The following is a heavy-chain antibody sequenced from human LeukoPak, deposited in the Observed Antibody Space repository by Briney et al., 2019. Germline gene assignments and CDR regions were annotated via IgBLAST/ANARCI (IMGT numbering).Heavy chain of an antibody. Sequence: GGSLRLSCAASGFTFSSYAMTWVRQAPGKGLEWVSGISGSGGNTYYTDSVRGRLSISRDNSKNTLYLQVNSLRAEDTAVYYCAKGRTEGGTLALDYWGQGTLVAVSS. V-gene: IGHV3-23*01. CDR1: GFTFSSYA. CDR3: AKGRTEGGTLALDY. CDR2: ISGSGGNT. D-gene: IGHD6-19*01. J-gene: IGHJ4*02.